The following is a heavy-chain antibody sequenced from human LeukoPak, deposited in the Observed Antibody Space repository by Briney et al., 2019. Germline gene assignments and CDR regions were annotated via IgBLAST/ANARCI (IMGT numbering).Heavy chain of an antibody. CDR1: GFTFSSYA. J-gene: IGHJ6*02. V-gene: IGHV3-30*04. Sequence: GGSLRLSCAASGFTFSSYAMHWVRQAPGKGLEWVAVISYDGSNKYYADSVKGRFTISRDNSKNTLYLQMNSLRAEDTAVYYCARSRLRAYASSTNYYYYYGMDVWGQGTTVTVFS. D-gene: IGHD5-18*01. CDR3: ARSRLRAYASSTNYYYYYGMDV. CDR2: ISYDGSNK.